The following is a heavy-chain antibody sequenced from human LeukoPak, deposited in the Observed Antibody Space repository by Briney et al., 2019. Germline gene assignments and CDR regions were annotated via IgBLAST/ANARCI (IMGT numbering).Heavy chain of an antibody. CDR1: GGSLSSYY. V-gene: IGHV4-34*01. CDR3: ARVGGSYSYYYYGMDV. D-gene: IGHD1-26*01. CDR2: INHSGST. Sequence: SETLSLTCTVSGGSLSSYYWSWIRQPPGKGLEWIGEINHSGSTNYNPSLKSRVTISVDTSKNQFSLKLSSVTAADTAVYYCARVGGSYSYYYYGMDVWGQGTTVTVSS. J-gene: IGHJ6*02.